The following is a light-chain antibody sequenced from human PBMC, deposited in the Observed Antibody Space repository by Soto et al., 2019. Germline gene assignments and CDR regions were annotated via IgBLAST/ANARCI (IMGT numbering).Light chain of an antibody. Sequence: QSALTQRPSASGSPGQSVTISCTGTSSDVGAYNYVSWYQQHPGKAPKLMIYEVSKRPSGVPDRFSGSKSGNTASLTVSGLQAEDEADYYCSSYAGSSKGVFGGGTKVTVL. CDR3: SSYAGSSKGV. CDR2: EVS. CDR1: SSDVGAYNY. V-gene: IGLV2-8*01. J-gene: IGLJ2*01.